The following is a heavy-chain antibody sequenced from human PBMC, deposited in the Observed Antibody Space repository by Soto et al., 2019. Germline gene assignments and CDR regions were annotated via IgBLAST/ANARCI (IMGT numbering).Heavy chain of an antibody. CDR2: VNPKSGGT. Sequence: ASVKVSCKASGYTFTDYYIHCVRQAPGQGLQWMGRVNPKSGGTTSAQKFQGRVTMTRDTSINTAYMELSSLRSDDTAIYYCARGYNDILTGYYGIGYWGQGTPVTVSS. CDR1: GYTFTDYY. J-gene: IGHJ4*02. CDR3: ARGYNDILTGYYGIGY. D-gene: IGHD3-9*01. V-gene: IGHV1-2*02.